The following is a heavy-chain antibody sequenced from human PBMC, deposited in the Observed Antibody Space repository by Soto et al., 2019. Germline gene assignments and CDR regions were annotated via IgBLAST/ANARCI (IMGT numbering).Heavy chain of an antibody. J-gene: IGHJ6*02. CDR3: ARVGATESHYYYYGMDV. Sequence: QVQLVESGGGVVQPGRSLRLSCAASGFTFSSYAMHWVRQAPGKGLEWVAVISYDGSNKYYADSVKGRFTISGDNSKNTLYLQMNSLRAEDTAVYYCARVGATESHYYYYGMDVWDQGTTVTVSS. CDR1: GFTFSSYA. D-gene: IGHD1-26*01. CDR2: ISYDGSNK. V-gene: IGHV3-30-3*01.